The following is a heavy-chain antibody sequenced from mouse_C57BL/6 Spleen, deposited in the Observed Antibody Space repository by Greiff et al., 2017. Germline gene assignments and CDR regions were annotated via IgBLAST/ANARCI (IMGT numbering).Heavy chain of an antibody. V-gene: IGHV5-9*01. D-gene: IGHD2-3*01. CDR3: ARQRVYDGYYFDY. CDR1: GFTFSSYT. CDR2: ISGGGGNT. J-gene: IGHJ2*01. Sequence: DVMLVESGGGLVKPGGSLKLSCAASGFTFSSYTMSWVRQTPEKRLEWVATISGGGGNTYYPDSVKGRFTISRDNAKNTLYLQMSSLRSEDTALYYCARQRVYDGYYFDYWGQGTTLTVSS.